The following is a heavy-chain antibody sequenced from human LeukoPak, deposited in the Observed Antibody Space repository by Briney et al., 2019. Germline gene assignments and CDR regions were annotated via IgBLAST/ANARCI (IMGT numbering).Heavy chain of an antibody. V-gene: IGHV3-30*14. CDR1: GFTFSTYW. CDR3: ARDIHSVAFDI. Sequence: GGSLRLSCEASGFTFSTYWMTWVRQAPGKGLEWVAVISYDGSNKYYADSVKGRFTISRDNAKRSVYLQMNSLGVEDTAVYYCARDIHSVAFDIWGQGTMVTVSS. CDR2: ISYDGSNK. J-gene: IGHJ3*02.